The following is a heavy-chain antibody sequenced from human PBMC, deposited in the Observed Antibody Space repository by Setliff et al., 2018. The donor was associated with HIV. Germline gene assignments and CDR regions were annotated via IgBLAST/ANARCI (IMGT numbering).Heavy chain of an antibody. J-gene: IGHJ3*02. Sequence: PSETLSLTCTVSGGSISSHYWSWIRQPAGKGLEWIGRIYTSGNTNYNPSLKSRVTMSVDTSKNQFSLNLSSVTAADTAVYYCVRHNPTVVTDGYDIWGQGTKVTVS. D-gene: IGHD2-21*02. CDR2: IYTSGNT. V-gene: IGHV4-4*07. CDR1: GGSISSHY. CDR3: VRHNPTVVTDGYDI.